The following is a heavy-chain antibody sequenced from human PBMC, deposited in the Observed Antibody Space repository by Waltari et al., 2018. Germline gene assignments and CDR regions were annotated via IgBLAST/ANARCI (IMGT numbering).Heavy chain of an antibody. D-gene: IGHD6-13*01. J-gene: IGHJ3*02. CDR3: ARVGLAVAGYDAFDI. CDR2: IYYSGPT. V-gene: IGHV4-30-4*08. Sequence: QVQLQESGPGLVRPSQTLSLTCTVSGASISRGDYYWSWIRQPPGKGLEWSGHIYYSGPTYYDPSLKSRLAISVDTSKNQFSLNLSSVTAADTAVYFCARVGLAVAGYDAFDIWGQGTMVTVS. CDR1: GASISRGDYY.